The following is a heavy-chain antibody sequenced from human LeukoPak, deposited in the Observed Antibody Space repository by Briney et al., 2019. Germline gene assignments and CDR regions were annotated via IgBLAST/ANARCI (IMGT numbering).Heavy chain of an antibody. CDR2: IRYDGSNK. CDR1: GFTLSSYG. D-gene: IGHD5-18*01. J-gene: IGHJ4*02. CDR3: AKDTAMVVYYSDY. Sequence: PGGSLRLSCAASGFTLSSYGMHWVRQAPGKGLEWVAFIRYDGSNKYYADSVKGRFTISRDSSKNTLYLQMNSLRAEDTAVYYCAKDTAMVVYYSDYWGQGTLVTVSS. V-gene: IGHV3-30*02.